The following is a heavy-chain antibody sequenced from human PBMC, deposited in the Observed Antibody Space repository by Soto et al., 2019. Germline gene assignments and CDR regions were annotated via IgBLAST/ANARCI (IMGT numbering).Heavy chain of an antibody. J-gene: IGHJ3*02. V-gene: IGHV4-34*01. CDR1: GGSFSDYY. CDR2: INHSGST. Sequence: SETLSLTCAVYGGSFSDYYWSWIRQPPGKGLEWIGEINHSGSTNYNPSLKSRVTISVDTSKNQFSLKLSSVTAADTAVYYCARAGVDILTAYDAFDIWGQGTMVTVSS. CDR3: ARAGVDILTAYDAFDI. D-gene: IGHD3-9*01.